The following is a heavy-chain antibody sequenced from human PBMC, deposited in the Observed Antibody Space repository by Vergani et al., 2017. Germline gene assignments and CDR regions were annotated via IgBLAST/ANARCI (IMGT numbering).Heavy chain of an antibody. Sequence: QVQLVESGGGVVQPGRSLRLSCAASGFTFSSYGMHWVRQAPGKGLEWVAVISYDGSNKYYADSVKGRFTISRDNSKNTLYLQMNSLRAEDTALYYCAKTPSGGGIYYYYYYGMDVWGQGTTVTVSS. CDR1: GFTFSSYG. V-gene: IGHV3-30*18. D-gene: IGHD3-16*02. J-gene: IGHJ6*02. CDR2: ISYDGSNK. CDR3: AKTPSGGGIYYYYYYGMDV.